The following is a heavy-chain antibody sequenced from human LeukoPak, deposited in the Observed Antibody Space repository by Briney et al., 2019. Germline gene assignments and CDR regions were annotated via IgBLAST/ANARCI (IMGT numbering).Heavy chain of an antibody. V-gene: IGHV4-4*07. J-gene: IGHJ5*02. CDR3: ARVGGLYNWFDP. CDR2: IYTSRST. Sequence: SETLSLTCTVSGGSIRSYYWSWMRQPAGKGLEWIGRIYTSRSTNYNPSLNSRVTMSVETSKNQFSLKLSSVTAADTAVYYCARVGGLYNWFDPWGQGTLVTVSS. CDR1: GGSIRSYY. D-gene: IGHD3-16*01.